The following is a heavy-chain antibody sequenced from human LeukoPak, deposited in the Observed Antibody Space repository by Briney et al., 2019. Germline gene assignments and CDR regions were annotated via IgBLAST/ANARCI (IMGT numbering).Heavy chain of an antibody. D-gene: IGHD1-7*01. Sequence: ASVKVSCKASGYTFATSGITWVRQAPGQGLEWMRWISSYNGQTHYAQKVQGRVTMTTDTSTTTAYMELRSLGSDDTAVYYCAGVAGFFWNSDSFDYWGQGTQVTVSS. V-gene: IGHV1-18*01. CDR2: ISSYNGQT. CDR1: GYTFATSG. J-gene: IGHJ4*02. CDR3: AGVAGFFWNSDSFDY.